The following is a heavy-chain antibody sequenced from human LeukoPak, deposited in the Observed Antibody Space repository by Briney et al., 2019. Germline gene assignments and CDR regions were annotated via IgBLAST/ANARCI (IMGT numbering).Heavy chain of an antibody. CDR2: INPSGGST. D-gene: IGHD6-13*01. Sequence: ASVKVSCKASGYTLTRYFIHWVRQAPGQGLEWMGIINPSGGSTTYAEKFQGRVTMTRDTSTTTVCMELSSLRSEDTAVYYCARDEVSSSCLDYWGQGTLVTVSS. CDR1: GYTLTRYF. V-gene: IGHV1-46*01. CDR3: ARDEVSSSCLDY. J-gene: IGHJ4*02.